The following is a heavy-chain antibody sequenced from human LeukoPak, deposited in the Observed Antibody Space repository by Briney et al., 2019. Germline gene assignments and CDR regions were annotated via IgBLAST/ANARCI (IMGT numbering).Heavy chain of an antibody. D-gene: IGHD3-10*01. CDR2: IYWDDDK. CDR3: AHRRRNGSGNYYTDP. J-gene: IGHJ5*02. CDR1: GFSLSTSGVG. V-gene: IGHV2-5*02. Sequence: SGPTLVKPTQTLTLTCTFSGFSLSTSGVGVGSIRQPPGKALEWLALIYWDDDKRYSPSLKSRLTITKDTSKNHVVLTMTNMDPVDTATYYCAHRRRNGSGNYYTDPWGQGALVTVSS.